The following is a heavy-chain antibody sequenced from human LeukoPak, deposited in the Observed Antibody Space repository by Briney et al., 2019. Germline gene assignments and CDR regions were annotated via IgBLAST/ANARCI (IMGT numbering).Heavy chain of an antibody. Sequence: GGSLRLSCAASGFTFSTYAMSWVRQAPGKGLEWVSAISTGGGSTYYADSVKGRFTISRDNSKNTLYLQMNSLRAKDTATYYCVKGGAGSLWGQGTLVTVSS. CDR1: GFTFSTYA. CDR2: ISTGGGST. D-gene: IGHD3-10*01. V-gene: IGHV3-23*01. CDR3: VKGGAGSL. J-gene: IGHJ4*02.